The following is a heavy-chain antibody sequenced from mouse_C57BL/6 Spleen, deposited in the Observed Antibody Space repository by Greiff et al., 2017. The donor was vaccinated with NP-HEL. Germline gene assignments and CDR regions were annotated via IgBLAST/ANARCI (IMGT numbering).Heavy chain of an antibody. CDR3: ARRGYGSSPYAMDY. CDR1: GYTFTSYW. D-gene: IGHD1-1*01. CDR2: IHPNSGST. Sequence: QVQLKQPGAELVKPGASVKLSCKASGYTFTSYWMHWVKQRPGQGLEWIGMIHPNSGSTNYNEKFKSKATLTVDKSSSTAYMQLSSLTSEDSAVYYCARRGYGSSPYAMDYWGQGTSVTVSS. V-gene: IGHV1-64*01. J-gene: IGHJ4*01.